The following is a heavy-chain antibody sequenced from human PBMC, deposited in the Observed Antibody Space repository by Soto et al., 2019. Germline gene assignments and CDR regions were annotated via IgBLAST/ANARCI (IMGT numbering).Heavy chain of an antibody. CDR1: GGSISSGDYY. CDR3: AREGRLIVATIDSYYYYGMDV. CDR2: IYYSGST. D-gene: IGHD5-12*01. J-gene: IGHJ6*04. Sequence: PSETLSLTCTVSGGSISSGDYYWSWIRQPPGKGLEWIGYIYYSGSTYYNPSLKSRVTISVDTSKNQFSLKLSSVTAAETAVYYCAREGRLIVATIDSYYYYGMDVWGKGTTVTVSS. V-gene: IGHV4-30-4*01.